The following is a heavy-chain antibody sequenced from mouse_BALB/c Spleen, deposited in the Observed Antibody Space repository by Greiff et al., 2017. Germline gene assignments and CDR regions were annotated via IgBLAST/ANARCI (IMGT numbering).Heavy chain of an antibody. CDR2: INPYNDGT. J-gene: IGHJ3*01. CDR3: AREGSYGGLAY. V-gene: IGHV1-14*01. D-gene: IGHD2-12*01. CDR1: GYTFTSYF. Sequence: VQLQQSGPELVKPGASVKMSCKASGYTFTSYFMHWVKQKPGQGLEWIGYINPYNDGTKYNEKFKGNATLTSDKSSSTAYMELSSLTSENSAVYYGAREGSYGGLAYWGQGTLVTVSA.